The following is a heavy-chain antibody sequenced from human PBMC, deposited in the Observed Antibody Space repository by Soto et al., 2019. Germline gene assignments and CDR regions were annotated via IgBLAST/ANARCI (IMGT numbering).Heavy chain of an antibody. Sequence: KPGGSLRLSCAASGFTFSSYSMNWVRQAPGKGLEWVSSISSSSSYIYYADSVKGRFTISRDNAKNSLYLQMNSLRAEDTAVYYCAREDPGIVLRRAIDYWGQGTLVTVSS. CDR2: ISSSSSYI. CDR1: GFTFSSYS. J-gene: IGHJ4*02. D-gene: IGHD3-10*01. CDR3: AREDPGIVLRRAIDY. V-gene: IGHV3-21*01.